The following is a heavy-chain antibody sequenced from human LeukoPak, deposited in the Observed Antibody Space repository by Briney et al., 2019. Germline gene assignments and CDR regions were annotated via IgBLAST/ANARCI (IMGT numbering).Heavy chain of an antibody. J-gene: IGHJ4*02. CDR2: INEDGNKK. CDR3: ARGCTTTSCYDY. Sequence: GGSLRLSCTASGFTFRRYWMSWVRQAPGKGLEWVANINEDGNKKYYVDSVKGRFTVSRDNTKNSLYLQMNSLRAEDTAVYYCARGCTTTSCYDYWGQGTLVTVSS. D-gene: IGHD2-2*01. CDR1: GFTFRRYW. V-gene: IGHV3-7*01.